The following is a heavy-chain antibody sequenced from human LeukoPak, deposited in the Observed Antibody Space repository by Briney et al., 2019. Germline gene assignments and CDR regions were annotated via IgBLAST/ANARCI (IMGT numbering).Heavy chain of an antibody. V-gene: IGHV1-8*01. CDR3: ARSQTRLRLAARRWFDP. D-gene: IGHD6-6*01. J-gene: IGHJ5*02. Sequence: VASVKVSCKASGYTFTSYDINWVRQATGQGLEWMGWMNPNSGNTGYAQKFQGRVTMTRNTSISTAYMELSSLRSKDTAVYYCARSQTRLRLAARRWFDPWGQGTLVTVSS. CDR2: MNPNSGNT. CDR1: GYTFTSYD.